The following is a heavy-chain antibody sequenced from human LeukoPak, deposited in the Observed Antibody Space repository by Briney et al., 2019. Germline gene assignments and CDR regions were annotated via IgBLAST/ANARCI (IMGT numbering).Heavy chain of an antibody. Sequence: GASVKVSCKASGYTFTSYGISWVRQAPGQGLEWMGWISAYNGNTNYAQKLQGRVTMTTDTSTSTAYMELRSLRSDDTAVYYCARDAGFGELSPYNWFDPWGQETLVTVSS. CDR1: GYTFTSYG. V-gene: IGHV1-18*01. D-gene: IGHD3-10*01. J-gene: IGHJ5*02. CDR3: ARDAGFGELSPYNWFDP. CDR2: ISAYNGNT.